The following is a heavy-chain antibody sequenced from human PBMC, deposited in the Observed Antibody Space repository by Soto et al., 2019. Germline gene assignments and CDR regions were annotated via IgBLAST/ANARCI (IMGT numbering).Heavy chain of an antibody. D-gene: IGHD2-15*01. J-gene: IGHJ6*02. CDR1: GYTFTSYD. CDR3: ARPSEDIVVVVAAHHYYYYGMDV. CDR2: MNPNSGNT. V-gene: IGHV1-8*01. Sequence: QVQLVQSGAEVKKTGASVKVSCKASGYTFTSYDINWVRQATGQGLEWMGWMNPNSGNTGYAQKCQCRVTMTWNTSMSTAYMELSSLRSEDTAVYYCARPSEDIVVVVAAHHYYYYGMDVWGQGTTVTVSS.